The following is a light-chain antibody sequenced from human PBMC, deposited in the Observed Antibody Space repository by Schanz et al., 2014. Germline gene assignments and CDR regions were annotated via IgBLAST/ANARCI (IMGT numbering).Light chain of an antibody. CDR2: DTS. CDR3: QQYNNWPPWT. Sequence: EIVLTQSPGTLSLSLGEGATLSCRASQSVFNNYLAWFQQKPGQAPRLLIYDTSTRATGIPARFSGSGSGTEFTLTISSLQSEDFAVYYCQQYNNWPPWTFGQGTKVEIK. CDR1: QSVFNN. V-gene: IGKV3-15*01. J-gene: IGKJ1*01.